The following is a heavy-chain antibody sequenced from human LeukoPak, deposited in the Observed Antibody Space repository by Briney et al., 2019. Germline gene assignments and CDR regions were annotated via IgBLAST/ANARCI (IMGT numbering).Heavy chain of an antibody. V-gene: IGHV3-33*01. D-gene: IGHD4-17*01. Sequence: GGSLRLSCAASGDTFSSYGKHWVRQAPGKGLEWVAVIWNDGSKQYYLDSAKGRFTISRDDSKNTLYLQMNSLRAEDTALYYCARSAYGDYLGHDTFDMWGQGTMVTVSS. CDR3: ARSAYGDYLGHDTFDM. CDR1: GDTFSSYG. CDR2: IWNDGSKQ. J-gene: IGHJ3*02.